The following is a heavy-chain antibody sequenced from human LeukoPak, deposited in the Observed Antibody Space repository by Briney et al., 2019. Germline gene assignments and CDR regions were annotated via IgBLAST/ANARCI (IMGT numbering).Heavy chain of an antibody. V-gene: IGHV4-39*07. D-gene: IGHD1-14*01. J-gene: IGHJ3*02. Sequence: SETLSLTCTVSGGSISSSSYYWGWIRQPPGKGLEWIGSIYYSGSTYYNPSLKGRVTISVDTSKNQFSLKLSSVTAADTAVYYCARVRNLVRGGSFAFDIWGQGTMVTVSS. CDR2: IYYSGST. CDR3: ARVRNLVRGGSFAFDI. CDR1: GGSISSSSYY.